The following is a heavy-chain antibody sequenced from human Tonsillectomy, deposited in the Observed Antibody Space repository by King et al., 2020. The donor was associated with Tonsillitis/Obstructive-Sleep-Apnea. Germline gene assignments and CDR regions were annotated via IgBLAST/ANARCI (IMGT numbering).Heavy chain of an antibody. CDR1: GFTFGDYG. D-gene: IGHD3-3*01. V-gene: IGHV3-49*05. CDR3: TRVRATSYDFWSGPRRFDP. CDR2: ISSKPYGGTT. Sequence: VQLVESGGGLVKPGRSLRLSCTASGFTFGDYGMSWFRQAPGKGLEWVGFISSKPYGGTTEYAASVKGRFTISRDDSKSIAHLQMNSLKTEDTAVYYCTRVRATSYDFWSGPRRFDPWGQGTLVTVS. J-gene: IGHJ5*02.